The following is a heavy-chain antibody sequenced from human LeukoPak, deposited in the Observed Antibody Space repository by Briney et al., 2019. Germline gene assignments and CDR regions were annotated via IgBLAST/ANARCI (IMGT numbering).Heavy chain of an antibody. J-gene: IGHJ4*02. D-gene: IGHD6-13*01. CDR1: GGTFSSYA. CDR3: ARGAAAAAIYEVDY. Sequence: ASVKVSCKASGGTFSSYAISWVRQAPGQGLEWMGGIIPIFGTANYAQKFQGRVTITADKSTSTAYMELSSLRSEDTAVYYCARGAAAAAIYEVDYWGQGPLVTVSS. CDR2: IIPIFGTA. V-gene: IGHV1-69*06.